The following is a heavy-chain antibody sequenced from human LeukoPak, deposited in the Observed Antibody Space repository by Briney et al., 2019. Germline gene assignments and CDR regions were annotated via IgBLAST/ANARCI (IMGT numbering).Heavy chain of an antibody. CDR3: ARPYCSSTSCYYPYFDY. Sequence: PGESLKISCKGSGYSFTSYWIGWVRQMPGKGLEWMGIIYPGDSDTRYSPSFQGQVTISADKSISTAYLQWSSLKASDTAMYYCARPYCSSTSCYYPYFDYWGQGTLVTVSS. CDR1: GYSFTSYW. V-gene: IGHV5-51*01. CDR2: IYPGDSDT. J-gene: IGHJ4*02. D-gene: IGHD2-2*01.